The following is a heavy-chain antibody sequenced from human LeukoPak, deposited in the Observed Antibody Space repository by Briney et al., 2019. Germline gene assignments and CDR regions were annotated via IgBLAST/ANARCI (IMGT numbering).Heavy chain of an antibody. CDR3: ARGTDSSNWPDAFDF. V-gene: IGHV1-18*01. CDR2: ISTYSGDT. Sequence: ASVKVSCKASGYTFTSYGISWVRQAPGQGLEWMRWISTYSGDTIYAQELQVRLTMTIDTSTSTAYMELRSLKSDDTAVYYCARGTDSSNWPDAFDFWGEGTMVTVSS. CDR1: GYTFTSYG. D-gene: IGHD6-13*01. J-gene: IGHJ3*01.